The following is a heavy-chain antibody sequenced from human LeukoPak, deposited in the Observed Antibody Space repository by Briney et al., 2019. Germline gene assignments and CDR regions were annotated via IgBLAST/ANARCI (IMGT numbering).Heavy chain of an antibody. Sequence: ASVKVSCKASGYTFTSYDINWVRQATGQGLEWMGWMNPNSGNTGYAQKFQGRVTITRNTSISTAYMELSSLRSEDTAVYYCVRYRDFWSGYPDAFDIWGQGTMVTVSS. J-gene: IGHJ3*02. CDR3: VRYRDFWSGYPDAFDI. D-gene: IGHD3-3*01. V-gene: IGHV1-8*03. CDR1: GYTFTSYD. CDR2: MNPNSGNT.